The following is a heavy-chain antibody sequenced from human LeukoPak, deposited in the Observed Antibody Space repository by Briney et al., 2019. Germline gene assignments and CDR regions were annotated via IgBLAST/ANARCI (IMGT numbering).Heavy chain of an antibody. D-gene: IGHD6-13*01. V-gene: IGHV4-34*01. Sequence: PSETLSLTCAVYGGSFSGYYWSWIRQPPGKGLEWIGEINHSGSTNYNPSLKSRVTISVDTSKNQFSLKLSSVTAADTAVYYCARALASSSWKRGYYFDYWGQGILVTVSS. CDR3: ARALASSSWKRGYYFDY. CDR2: INHSGST. J-gene: IGHJ4*02. CDR1: GGSFSGYY.